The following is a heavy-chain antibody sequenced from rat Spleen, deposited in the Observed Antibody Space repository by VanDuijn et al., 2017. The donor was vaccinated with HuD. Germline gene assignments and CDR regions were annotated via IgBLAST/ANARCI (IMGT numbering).Heavy chain of an antibody. V-gene: IGHV1-43*01. CDR1: GYTFTSDY. CDR3: AREFGVRDFPFAY. Sequence: QVQLQQSGAELAKPGSSVKISCKVSGYTFTSDYINWIKQTTRQGLEYIGYINTGSGGTDYNEKFKGKATLTVDKSSSTAFMQLSSLTPDDSAVYYCAREFGVRDFPFAYWGQGTLVTVSS. CDR2: INTGSGGT. J-gene: IGHJ3*01. D-gene: IGHD4-3*01.